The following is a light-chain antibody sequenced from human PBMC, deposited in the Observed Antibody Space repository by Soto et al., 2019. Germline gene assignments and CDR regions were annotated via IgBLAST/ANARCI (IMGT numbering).Light chain of an antibody. CDR3: CSYARSNTYV. V-gene: IGLV2-23*02. Sequence: QSVLTQPASVSGSPGQSITISCTGTSSDVGSFNLVSWYQQHPGKAPKLMIYEVSKRPPGVSNRFSGSKSGNTASLTISGLQAEDEADYYCCSYARSNTYVFGTRTRSPS. CDR2: EVS. J-gene: IGLJ1*01. CDR1: SSDVGSFNL.